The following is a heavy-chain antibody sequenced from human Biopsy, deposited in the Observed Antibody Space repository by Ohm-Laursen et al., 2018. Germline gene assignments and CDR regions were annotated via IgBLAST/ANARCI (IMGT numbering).Heavy chain of an antibody. CDR2: IIPLFGAP. Sequence: SVKVSCNASGAIFSNYAITWVRQAPGQGLEWMGGIIPLFGAPNYAQKFQGRLTITADESKSTTYMELSSLGSEDTAVYYCARLAQIYGDSPFDPWGQGTLVTVSS. V-gene: IGHV1-69*13. D-gene: IGHD4-17*01. CDR1: GAIFSNYA. J-gene: IGHJ5*02. CDR3: ARLAQIYGDSPFDP.